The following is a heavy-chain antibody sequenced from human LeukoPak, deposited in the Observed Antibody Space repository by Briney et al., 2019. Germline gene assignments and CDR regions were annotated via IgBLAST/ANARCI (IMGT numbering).Heavy chain of an antibody. D-gene: IGHD1-26*01. V-gene: IGHV3-74*01. CDR1: GFTFSSNW. CDR3: VRDLGGRSGH. Sequence: GGSLRLSCAASGFTFSSNWMHWVRQAPGKGLVWVSRSNEDGSTTNYADSVKGRFAISRDNAKNTLYLQMNSLTAEDTAVYYCVRDLGGRSGHWGQGTLVTVSS. J-gene: IGHJ4*02. CDR2: SNEDGSTT.